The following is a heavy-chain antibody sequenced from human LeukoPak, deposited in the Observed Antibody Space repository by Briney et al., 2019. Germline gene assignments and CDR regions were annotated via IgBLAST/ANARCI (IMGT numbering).Heavy chain of an antibody. CDR1: GFIFSNYA. CDR3: AKAIHSSSSGVVDY. D-gene: IGHD6-6*01. V-gene: IGHV3-30*02. Sequence: PGGSLRLSCAASGFIFSNYAMHWVRQAPGKGLEWVTFIRYDGSNKYYAESVKGRFTISRDNSKNTLYLQMNSLRAADTAVYYCAKAIHSSSSGVVDYWGQGTLVTVSS. CDR2: IRYDGSNK. J-gene: IGHJ4*02.